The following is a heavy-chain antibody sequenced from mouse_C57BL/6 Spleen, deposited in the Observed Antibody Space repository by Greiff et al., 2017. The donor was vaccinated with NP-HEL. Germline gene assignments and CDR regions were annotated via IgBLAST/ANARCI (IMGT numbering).Heavy chain of an antibody. J-gene: IGHJ4*01. V-gene: IGHV2-2*01. CDR1: GFSLTSYG. CDR2: IWSGGST. D-gene: IGHD2-5*01. Sequence: QVQLQQSGPGLVQPSQSLSITCTVSGFSLTSYGVHWVRQSPGKGLEWLGVIWSGGSTDYNAAFISSLSISKDNSKSQVFFKMNSLQADDTAIYYCARKGDSNYFYYAMDYWGQGTSVTVSS. CDR3: ARKGDSNYFYYAMDY.